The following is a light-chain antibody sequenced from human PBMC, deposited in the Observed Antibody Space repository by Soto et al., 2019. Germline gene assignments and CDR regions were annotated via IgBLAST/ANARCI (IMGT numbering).Light chain of an antibody. Sequence: EIVLTQSPATLSLSPGERATLSCRASQSIRSYLAWYHQKPGQAPRLLIYDASNRATGIPARFSGSGSGTDFTLTISSLEPEDFAVYYCQQRSNWPPKTFGQGTRLEIK. CDR1: QSIRSY. CDR3: QQRSNWPPKT. CDR2: DAS. V-gene: IGKV3-11*01. J-gene: IGKJ5*01.